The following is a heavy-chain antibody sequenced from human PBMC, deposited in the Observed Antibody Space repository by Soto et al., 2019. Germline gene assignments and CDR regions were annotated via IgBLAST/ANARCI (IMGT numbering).Heavy chain of an antibody. D-gene: IGHD3-10*01. CDR2: ISYDGSNK. J-gene: IGHJ6*02. CDR1: GFTFSSYG. V-gene: IGHV3-30*18. Sequence: QVQLVESGGGVVQPGRSLRLSCAASGFTFSSYGMHWVRQAPGKGLEWVAVISYDGSNKYYADSVKGRFTISRDNSKNTLYLKMNSLRAEDTAVYYCAKELLWFGEPSDYYYYGMDVWGQGTTVTVSS. CDR3: AKELLWFGEPSDYYYYGMDV.